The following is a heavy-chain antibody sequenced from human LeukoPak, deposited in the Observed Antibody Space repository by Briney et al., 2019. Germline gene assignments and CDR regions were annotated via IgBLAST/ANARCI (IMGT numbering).Heavy chain of an antibody. Sequence: PGGSLRLSCAASGFTFSDYYMSWIRQAPGKGLEWVSCISSSGSTIYYADSVKGRFTISRDNAKNSLYLQMNSLRAEDTAVYYCASMWSEGDGYNPQDYWGQGTLVTVSS. D-gene: IGHD5-24*01. J-gene: IGHJ4*02. CDR3: ASMWSEGDGYNPQDY. V-gene: IGHV3-11*01. CDR1: GFTFSDYY. CDR2: ISSSGSTI.